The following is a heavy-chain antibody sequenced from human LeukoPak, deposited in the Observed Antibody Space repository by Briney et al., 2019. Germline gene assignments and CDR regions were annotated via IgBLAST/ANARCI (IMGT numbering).Heavy chain of an antibody. CDR3: ARERTTVTTRGDAFDI. V-gene: IGHV3-74*01. CDR1: GFTLSSYW. CDR2: INSDGSST. J-gene: IGHJ3*02. Sequence: PGGSLRLSCAASGFTLSSYWMHWVRQAPGKGLVWVSRINSDGSSTSYADSVKGRFTISRDNAKNTLYLQMNSLRAEDTAVYYCARERTTVTTRGDAFDIWGQGTMVTVSS. D-gene: IGHD4-17*01.